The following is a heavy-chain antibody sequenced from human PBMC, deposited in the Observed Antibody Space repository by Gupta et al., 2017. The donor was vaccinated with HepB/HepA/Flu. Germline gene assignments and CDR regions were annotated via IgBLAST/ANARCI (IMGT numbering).Heavy chain of an antibody. Sequence: QVQLVESGGGVVQPGRSLRLSCAASGFTFSSYGMHWVRQAPGKGLEWVAVISYDGSNKYYADSVKGRFTISRDNSKNTLYLQMNSLRAEDTAVYYCAKGGRWDGDAFDIWGQGTMVTVSS. CDR1: GFTFSSYG. D-gene: IGHD1-26*01. J-gene: IGHJ3*02. CDR2: ISYDGSNK. V-gene: IGHV3-30*18. CDR3: AKGGRWDGDAFDI.